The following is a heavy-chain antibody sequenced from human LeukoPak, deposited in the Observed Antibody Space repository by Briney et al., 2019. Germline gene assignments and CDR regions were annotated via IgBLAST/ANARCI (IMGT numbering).Heavy chain of an antibody. Sequence: ASVKVSCKASGGTFSSYAISWVRQAPGQGLEWMGGIIPIFGTANYAQKFQGRVTITADKSTSTAYMELSRLRSDDTAVYYCARDPRTVLRYFDWLRPFDYWGQGTLVTVSS. J-gene: IGHJ4*02. D-gene: IGHD3-9*01. CDR1: GGTFSSYA. CDR2: IIPIFGTA. CDR3: ARDPRTVLRYFDWLRPFDY. V-gene: IGHV1-69*06.